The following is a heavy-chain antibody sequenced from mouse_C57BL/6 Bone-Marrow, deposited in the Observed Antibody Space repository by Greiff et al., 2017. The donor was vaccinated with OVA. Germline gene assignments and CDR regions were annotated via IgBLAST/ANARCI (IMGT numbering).Heavy chain of an antibody. CDR1: GYTFTSYW. D-gene: IGHD1-1*01. Sequence: QVQLQQSGAELVKPWASVKLSCKASGYTFTSYWMNWVKQRPGKGLECIGMINPNSCSTKYNEKFKSKVKMTVEKSYSTHYIQLSSLTSEDSSVYYCARSDYYCTPYYFDYWGQGTTLTVSS. J-gene: IGHJ2*01. CDR2: INPNSCST. CDR3: ARSDYYCTPYYFDY. V-gene: IGHV1-64*01.